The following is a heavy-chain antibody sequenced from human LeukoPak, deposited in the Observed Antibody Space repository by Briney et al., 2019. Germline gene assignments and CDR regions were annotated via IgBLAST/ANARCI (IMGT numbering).Heavy chain of an antibody. CDR2: ISSSGSTI. V-gene: IGHV3-48*03. Sequence: GGSLRLSCAASGFTFGSYEMNWVRQAPGKGLEWVSYISSSGSTIYYADSVKGRFTISRDNAKNSLYLQMNSLRAEDTAVYYCARAGQEWLGSLYYYYYGMDVWGQGTTVTVSS. J-gene: IGHJ6*02. D-gene: IGHD6-19*01. CDR1: GFTFGSYE. CDR3: ARAGQEWLGSLYYYYYGMDV.